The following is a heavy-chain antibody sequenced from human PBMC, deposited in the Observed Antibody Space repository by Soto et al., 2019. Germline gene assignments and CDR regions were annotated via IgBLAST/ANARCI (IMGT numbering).Heavy chain of an antibody. D-gene: IGHD7-27*01. CDR1: GDSISTDY. J-gene: IGHJ4*02. CDR2: IYYGGST. CDR3: AKNWNWGSLVH. Sequence: PSETMSLTCTVSGDSISTDYLSWIRQSPGKGLEWIGFIYYGGSTNYNPSLKSRVTISVDTPKNQFSLKLSSVTAAGTAVYYCAKNWNWGSLVHWGQGTLVTVSS. V-gene: IGHV4-59*08.